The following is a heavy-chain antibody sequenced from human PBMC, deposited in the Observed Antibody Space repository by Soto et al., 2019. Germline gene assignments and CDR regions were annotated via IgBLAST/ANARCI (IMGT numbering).Heavy chain of an antibody. Sequence: EVQLLESGGGLVQPGGSLRLSCAASGFTFSSYAMSWVRQAPGKGLEWVSAISGSGGSTYYADSVKGRFTISRDNSKNTLYLQMNCLRAEDTAVYSCAKDGRGGSYFASGGPGTLVTVSS. CDR2: ISGSGGST. J-gene: IGHJ4*02. D-gene: IGHD2-15*01. CDR3: AKDGRGGSYFAS. V-gene: IGHV3-23*01. CDR1: GFTFSSYA.